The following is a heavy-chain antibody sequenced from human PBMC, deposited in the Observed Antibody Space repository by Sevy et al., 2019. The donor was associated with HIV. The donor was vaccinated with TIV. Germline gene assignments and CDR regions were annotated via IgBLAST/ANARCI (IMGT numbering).Heavy chain of an antibody. CDR1: GYTFTSYG. D-gene: IGHD2-2*01. J-gene: IGHJ4*02. V-gene: IGHV1-18*01. Sequence: ASVKVSCKASGYTFTSYGISWVRQAPGQGLEWMGWISAYNGNTNYGQKLQGRVTMTTDTSTSTAYMELRSLRSDDTAVYYCARNRGGLVVPAASPDYWGQGTLVTVSS. CDR2: ISAYNGNT. CDR3: ARNRGGLVVPAASPDY.